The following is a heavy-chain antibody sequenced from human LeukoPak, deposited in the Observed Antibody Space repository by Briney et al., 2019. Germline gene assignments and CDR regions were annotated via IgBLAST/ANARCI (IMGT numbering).Heavy chain of an antibody. CDR3: ARGAYYYDSSGYYYGRYFDL. V-gene: IGHV3-30*03. CDR1: GFTFSSYG. D-gene: IGHD3-22*01. Sequence: PGRSLRLSCAASGFTFSSYGMHWVRQAPGKGLEWVAVISYDGSNKYYADSVKGRFTISRDNSKNTLYLQMNSLRAEDTAVYYCARGAYYYDSSGYYYGRYFDLWGRGTLVTVSS. J-gene: IGHJ2*01. CDR2: ISYDGSNK.